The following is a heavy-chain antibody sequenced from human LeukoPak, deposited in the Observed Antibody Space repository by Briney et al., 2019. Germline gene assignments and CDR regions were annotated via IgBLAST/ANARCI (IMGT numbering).Heavy chain of an antibody. CDR3: TRRLDD. J-gene: IGHJ4*02. D-gene: IGHD3-16*01. V-gene: IGHV3-7*01. CDR2: IKHDESEK. CDR1: GFSFNSDW. Sequence: GGSLRLSCAASGFSFNSDWMDWVRQAPGKGLEWVANIKHDESEKNYLDSVKGRFTISRDNAQNSLYLQMNGLRVEDTAIYYCTRRLDDWGQGTLVTVSS.